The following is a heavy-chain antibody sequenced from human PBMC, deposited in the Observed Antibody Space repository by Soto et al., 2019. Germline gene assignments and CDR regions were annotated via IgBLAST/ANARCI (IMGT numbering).Heavy chain of an antibody. CDR3: AIVGILSCGGDFYPPKYNLDV. J-gene: IGHJ6*02. CDR2: IHPGDSDT. Sequence: GESLKISCKGSEYTFNRYYVAWVRQMSGKGLELMGMIHPGDSDTRYSPPLQGQVTISADRSISTTYLQWSSLQASDTAIYYCAIVGILSCGGDFYPPKYNLDVWVRATTVTVS. D-gene: IGHD2-21*02. CDR1: EYTFNRYY. V-gene: IGHV5-51*01.